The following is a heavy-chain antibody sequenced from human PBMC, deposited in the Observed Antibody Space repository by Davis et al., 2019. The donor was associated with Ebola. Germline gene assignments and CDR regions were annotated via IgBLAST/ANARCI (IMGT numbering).Heavy chain of an antibody. Sequence: ASVQVSCKASGYIFTSYAMHWVRQAPAQRLEWMGWMNPNSGNTGYAQKFQGRVTMTRNTSISTAYMELSSLGSEDTAVYYCARYPSDLYYYYYGMDVWGQGTTVTVSS. CDR2: MNPNSGNT. CDR3: ARYPSDLYYYYYGMDV. J-gene: IGHJ6*02. V-gene: IGHV1-8*02. CDR1: GYIFTSYA.